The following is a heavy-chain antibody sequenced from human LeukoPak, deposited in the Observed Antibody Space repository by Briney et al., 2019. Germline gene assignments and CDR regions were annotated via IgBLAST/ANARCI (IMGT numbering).Heavy chain of an antibody. J-gene: IGHJ4*02. CDR2: INPNSGGT. CDR3: ARDAGALLYGAYFDY. V-gene: IGHV1-2*06. D-gene: IGHD4-17*01. Sequence: ASVNVSCTASGYTFTGYYMHWVRQAPGQGLEWMGRINPNSGGTNYAQKFQGRVTMTRDTSISTAYMELSRLRSDDTAVYYCARDAGALLYGAYFDYWGQGTLVTVSS. CDR1: GYTFTGYY.